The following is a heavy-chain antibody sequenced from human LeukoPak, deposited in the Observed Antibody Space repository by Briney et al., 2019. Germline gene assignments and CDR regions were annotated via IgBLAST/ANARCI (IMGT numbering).Heavy chain of an antibody. J-gene: IGHJ6*02. D-gene: IGHD3-10*01. CDR1: GFTFDDYA. Sequence: GRSLRLSCAASGFTFDDYAMHWVRQAPGKGLEWVSGISWNSGSIGYADSVKGRFTISRDNAKNSLYLQMNSLRAEDTALYYCAEDVSQTMGMDVWGQGTTVTVSS. V-gene: IGHV3-9*01. CDR2: ISWNSGSI. CDR3: AEDVSQTMGMDV.